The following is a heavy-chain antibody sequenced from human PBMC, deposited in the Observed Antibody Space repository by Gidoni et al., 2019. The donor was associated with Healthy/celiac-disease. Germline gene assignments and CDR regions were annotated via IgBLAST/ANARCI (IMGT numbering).Heavy chain of an antibody. Sequence: EVQLVESGCCLVQPGGSLRLSCAASGFPFSSSWMSWVRQAPGKGLEWVDNIKQDGSEKDYVDSVKGRFTISRDNAKNSLYLQMNSLRAEDTAVYYCARDTYYYDSSGYFPPKYWGQGTLVTVSS. D-gene: IGHD3-22*01. V-gene: IGHV3-7*01. CDR2: IKQDGSEK. CDR1: GFPFSSSW. J-gene: IGHJ4*02. CDR3: ARDTYYYDSSGYFPPKY.